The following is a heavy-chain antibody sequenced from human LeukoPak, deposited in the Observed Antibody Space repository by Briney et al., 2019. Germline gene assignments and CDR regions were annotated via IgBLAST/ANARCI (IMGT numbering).Heavy chain of an antibody. CDR3: AREEPAGSTDY. J-gene: IGHJ4*02. V-gene: IGHV3-64*01. CDR1: GFVFNSHS. D-gene: IGHD1-14*01. Sequence: GGSLRLSCAASGFVFNSHSMHWVRQAPGKGLECVSAISSNGGSTYYANSVKGRFTISRDNSKNTLYLQMGSLRAEDTALHYCAREEPAGSTDYWGQGTLVTVSS. CDR2: ISSNGGST.